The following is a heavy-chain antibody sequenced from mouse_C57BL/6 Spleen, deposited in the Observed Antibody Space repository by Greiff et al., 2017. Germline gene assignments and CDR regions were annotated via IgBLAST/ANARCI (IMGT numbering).Heavy chain of an antibody. V-gene: IGHV1-53*01. CDR2: INPSNGGT. J-gene: IGHJ1*03. CDR1: GYNFTCYW. CDR3: ARSYYGSSYGYFDV. D-gene: IGHD1-1*01. Sequence: QVQLKQPGTELVKPGASVKLSCKASGYNFTCYWMHWVKQRPGQGLEWIGNINPSNGGTNYNQKFKSKATLTVDKSSSTAYMQLSSLTSEDSAFYDCARSYYGSSYGYFDVWGTGTTVTVSS.